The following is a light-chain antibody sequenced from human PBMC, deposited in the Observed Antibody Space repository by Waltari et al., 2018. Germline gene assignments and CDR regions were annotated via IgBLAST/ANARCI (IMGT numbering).Light chain of an antibody. CDR2: EVS. Sequence: QSALTQPASVSGSPGQSITISCTGTSSDVGDYNYVSWYQHHPGKVPKPMIYEVSNRPSGVSNRFSGSKSGNTASLTISGLQAEDEADYYCSSYAGRSTYFFGTGTKVTV. J-gene: IGLJ1*01. V-gene: IGLV2-14*01. CDR1: SSDVGDYNY. CDR3: SSYAGRSTYF.